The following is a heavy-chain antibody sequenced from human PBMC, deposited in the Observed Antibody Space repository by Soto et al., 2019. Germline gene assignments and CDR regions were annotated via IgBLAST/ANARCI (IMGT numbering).Heavy chain of an antibody. V-gene: IGHV4-4*02. D-gene: IGHD3-3*01. J-gene: IGHJ5*02. CDR2: IYHSGST. CDR1: SGSISSSNW. Sequence: ASETLPLTCAVSSGSISSSNWWSWVRQPPGKGLEWIGEIYHSGSTNYNPSLKSRVTISVDKSKNQFSLKLSSVTAADTAVYYCARGSTDYDFWSGPNWFDPWGQGTLVTVSS. CDR3: ARGSTDYDFWSGPNWFDP.